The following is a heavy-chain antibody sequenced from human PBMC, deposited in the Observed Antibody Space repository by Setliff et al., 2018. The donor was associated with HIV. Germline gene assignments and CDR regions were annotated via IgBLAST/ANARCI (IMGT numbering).Heavy chain of an antibody. V-gene: IGHV4-34*01. J-gene: IGHJ4*02. CDR2: ISHSGDT. CDR1: GGSFAASH. CDR3: ATDHVTMTGTRFDF. Sequence: PSETLSLTCAVYGGSFAASHWSWIRQSPGKGLEWIGEISHSGDTKYKPSLKGRATISIDTSKKQFSLRLKSVIAADTAVYYCATDHVTMTGTRFDFWGQGTLVTVSS. D-gene: IGHD3-9*01.